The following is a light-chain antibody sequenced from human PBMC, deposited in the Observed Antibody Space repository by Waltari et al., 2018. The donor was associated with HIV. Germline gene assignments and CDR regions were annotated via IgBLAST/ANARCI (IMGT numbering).Light chain of an antibody. Sequence: QSALTQPAPVSGSPGQSFPTSCTGLNSYIGNDNLVSWYHKSPGKAPKLLIYDVNNRPSGDSNRFSGSKSGNTASLTISGLQAEDEADYYCCSYAGTLVFGGGTRLTVL. V-gene: IGLV2-23*02. CDR2: DVN. CDR3: CSYAGTLV. J-gene: IGLJ3*02. CDR1: NSYIGNDNL.